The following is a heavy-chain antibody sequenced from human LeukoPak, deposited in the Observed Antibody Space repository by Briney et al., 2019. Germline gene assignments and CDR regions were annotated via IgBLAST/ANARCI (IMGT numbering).Heavy chain of an antibody. Sequence: EGSLRLSCAASGFTFSSYGMHWVRQAPGKGLEWVAVISYDGSNKYYADSVKGRFTISRDNSKNTLYLRMNSLRAEDTAVYYCAKGSSLPGYWGQGTLVTVSS. CDR1: GFTFSSYG. V-gene: IGHV3-30*18. CDR2: ISYDGSNK. J-gene: IGHJ4*02. D-gene: IGHD6-13*01. CDR3: AKGSSLPGY.